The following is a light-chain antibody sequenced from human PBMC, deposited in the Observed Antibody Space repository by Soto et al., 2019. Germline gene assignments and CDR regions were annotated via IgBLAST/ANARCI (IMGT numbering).Light chain of an antibody. CDR1: HSVGSN. CDR2: GAS. Sequence: IVMTQSPATRSLSPGERATLSCRASHSVGSNLAWYRQKPGQAPGLPIYGASTRATDIPARFSGSGSGTEFTLTISSLQSEDFAVYYCQQYYNWPLTLGGGTKVDIK. V-gene: IGKV3-15*01. J-gene: IGKJ4*01. CDR3: QQYYNWPLT.